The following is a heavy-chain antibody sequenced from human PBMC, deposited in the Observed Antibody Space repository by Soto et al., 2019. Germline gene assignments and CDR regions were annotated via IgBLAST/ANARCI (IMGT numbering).Heavy chain of an antibody. CDR2: IYYSGST. J-gene: IGHJ5*02. CDR1: GCSISSSSYY. V-gene: IGHV4-39*01. CDR3: AKTWGAAGKNNNWFDP. Sequence: SETLSLTCTFSGCSISSSSYYWGWIRQPPGKGLEWIGSIYYSGSTYYNPSLKSRVTISVDTSKNQFSLKLSSVTAADTAVYYCAKTWGAAGKNNNWFDPWGQGTLVTVSS. D-gene: IGHD6-13*01.